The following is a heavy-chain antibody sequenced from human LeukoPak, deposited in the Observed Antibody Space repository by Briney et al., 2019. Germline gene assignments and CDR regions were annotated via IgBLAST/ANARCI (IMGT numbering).Heavy chain of an antibody. CDR1: GGSISSYY. J-gene: IGHJ6*04. CDR3: ARDVEFNYGMDV. D-gene: IGHD3-10*01. V-gene: IGHV4-59*13. CDR2: IYYSGST. Sequence: PSETLSLTCTVVGGSISSYYWSWIRQPPGKGLEWIGYIYYSGSTNYNPSLKSRVTISVDTSKNQFSLKLSSVTAADTAVYYCARDVEFNYGMDVWGKGTTVTVSS.